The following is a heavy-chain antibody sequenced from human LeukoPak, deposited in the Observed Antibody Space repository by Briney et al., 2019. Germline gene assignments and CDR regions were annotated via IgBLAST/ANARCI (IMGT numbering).Heavy chain of an antibody. Sequence: GASVKVSCKASGYTFTSYDINWVRQATGQGREWMGWMNPNSGNTGYAQKFQGRVTMTRNTSISTAYMELSSLRSEDTAVYYCAKSRYYGRGWFDPWGQGTLVTVSS. D-gene: IGHD3-10*01. CDR1: GYTFTSYD. CDR3: AKSRYYGRGWFDP. J-gene: IGHJ5*02. CDR2: MNPNSGNT. V-gene: IGHV1-8*01.